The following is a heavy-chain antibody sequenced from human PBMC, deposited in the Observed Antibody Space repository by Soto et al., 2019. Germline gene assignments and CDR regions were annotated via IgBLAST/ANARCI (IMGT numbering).Heavy chain of an antibody. D-gene: IGHD3-22*01. J-gene: IGHJ4*02. CDR3: ARYLDTSAYYFFDY. V-gene: IGHV1-2*02. CDR1: GYTFTGLN. CDR2: INPNNGDT. Sequence: ASVKVSCKASGYTFTGLNMHWVRQAPRQGFEWMGWINPNNGDTKYAQKFQGRVTLTTDTSISTAYMELSSLRSDDTAVYYCARYLDTSAYYFFDYWGQGTVVTVSS.